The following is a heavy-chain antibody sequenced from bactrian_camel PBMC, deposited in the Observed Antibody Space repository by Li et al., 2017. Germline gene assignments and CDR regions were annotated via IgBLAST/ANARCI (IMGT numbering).Heavy chain of an antibody. J-gene: IGHJ4*01. CDR3: AADRRCNGWIRGGGH. CDR2: IEADGPT. CDR1: GYPLSSYC. Sequence: QVQLVESGGGSVQAGESLRLSCAFSGYPLSSYCMGWFRQVSGKSREGVAAIEADGPTSYADSVKGRFTISKDNTESTLYLQMNSLKPEDTAMYYCAADRRCNGWIRGGGHWGQGTQVTVS. D-gene: IGHD3*01. V-gene: IGHV3S26*01.